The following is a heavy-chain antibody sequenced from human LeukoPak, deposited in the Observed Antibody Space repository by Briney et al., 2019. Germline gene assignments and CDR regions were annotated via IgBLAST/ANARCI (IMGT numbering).Heavy chain of an antibody. CDR2: ITFSSSII. CDR3: ARDRLHYGEYEKTFDY. D-gene: IGHD4-17*01. J-gene: IGHJ4*02. CDR1: GFTFNSYA. V-gene: IGHV3-48*01. Sequence: RAGGSLRLSCAASGFTFNSYAFNWVRQAPGKGLEWVSYITFSSSIIYYADSVKGRFTISRDNAKKSLYLQMNSLRAEDTAVYYCARDRLHYGEYEKTFDYWGQGTLVSVSS.